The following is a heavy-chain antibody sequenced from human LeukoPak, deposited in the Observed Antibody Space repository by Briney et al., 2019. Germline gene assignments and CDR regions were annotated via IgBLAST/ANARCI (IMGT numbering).Heavy chain of an antibody. CDR2: IYYSGSTNSGST. D-gene: IGHD6-19*01. CDR1: GGSIGSYY. V-gene: IGHV4-59*01. Sequence: SETLSLTCTVSGGSIGSYYWSWIRQPPGKGLEWIGYIYYSGSTNSGSTNYNPSLKSRLTISVDTSKDQFSLKLTSVTAADTAVYYCARDVSSGWYEGAFDIWGQGTMVTVSS. J-gene: IGHJ3*02. CDR3: ARDVSSGWYEGAFDI.